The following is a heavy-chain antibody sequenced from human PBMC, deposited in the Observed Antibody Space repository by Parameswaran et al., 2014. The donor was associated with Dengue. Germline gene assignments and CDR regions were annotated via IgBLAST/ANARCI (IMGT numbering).Heavy chain of an antibody. V-gene: IGHV1-46*03. CDR2: LNPTDGDA. CDR3: LREYHGGLFDY. D-gene: IGHD3-10*01. J-gene: IGHJ4*02. Sequence: WVRQAPGQGLEWMGILNPTDGDASYAQKFQGRVTMTRDTSTTTVYIELSSLRSEDTAIYFCLREYHGGLFDYWGQGTQVTVSS.